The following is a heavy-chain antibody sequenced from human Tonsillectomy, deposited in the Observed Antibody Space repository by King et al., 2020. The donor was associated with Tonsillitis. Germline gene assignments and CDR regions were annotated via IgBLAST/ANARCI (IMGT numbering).Heavy chain of an antibody. CDR2: INSDGSST. V-gene: IGHV3-74*01. J-gene: IGHJ4*02. CDR3: ARAPPPRGSLRYFDY. CDR1: GFTFSSYW. D-gene: IGHD5-12*01. Sequence: VQLVESGGGLVQPGGSLRLSCAASGFTFSSYWMHWVRQAPGKGLVWVSRINSDGSSTSYADSGKGRFTISRDNAKNTLYLQMNSLRAEDTAVYYCARAPPPRGSLRYFDYWGQGTLVTVSS.